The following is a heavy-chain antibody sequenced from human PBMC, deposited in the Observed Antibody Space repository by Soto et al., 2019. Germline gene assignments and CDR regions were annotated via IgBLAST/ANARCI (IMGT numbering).Heavy chain of an antibody. J-gene: IGHJ5*02. V-gene: IGHV3-11*01. CDR3: ARTVWANVLRYFDWLDNWFDP. Sequence: NPGGSLRLSCAASGFTFSDYYMSWFRQAPGKGLEWVSYISSSGSTIYYADSVKGRFTISRDNAKNSLYLQMNSLRAEDTAVYYCARTVWANVLRYFDWLDNWFDPWGQGTLVTVSS. CDR1: GFTFSDYY. D-gene: IGHD3-9*01. CDR2: ISSSGSTI.